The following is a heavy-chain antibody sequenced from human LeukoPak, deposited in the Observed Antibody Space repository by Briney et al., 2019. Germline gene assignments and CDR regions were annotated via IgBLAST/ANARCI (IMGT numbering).Heavy chain of an antibody. Sequence: SVKVSCKASGGTFSSYAISWVRQAPGQGLEWMGGIIPIFGTANYARKFQGRVTITADESTSTAYMELSSLRSEDTAVYYCAREGTIFGVVKSFGYWGQGTLVTVSS. D-gene: IGHD3-3*01. CDR3: AREGTIFGVVKSFGY. V-gene: IGHV1-69*01. CDR1: GGTFSSYA. J-gene: IGHJ4*02. CDR2: IIPIFGTA.